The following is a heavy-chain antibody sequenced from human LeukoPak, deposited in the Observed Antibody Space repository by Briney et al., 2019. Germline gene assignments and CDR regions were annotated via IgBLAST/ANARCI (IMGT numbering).Heavy chain of an antibody. V-gene: IGHV3-30*18. CDR3: AKSAGTSPVRGYFDY. Sequence: PGGSLRLSCAASGFTFSSYGMHWVRQAPGKGLEWVAVISYDGSNKYYADSVKGRFTISRDNSKNTLYLQMNSLRAEDTAVYYCAKSAGTSPVRGYFDYWGQGTLVTVSS. CDR2: ISYDGSNK. D-gene: IGHD2-2*01. CDR1: GFTFSSYG. J-gene: IGHJ4*02.